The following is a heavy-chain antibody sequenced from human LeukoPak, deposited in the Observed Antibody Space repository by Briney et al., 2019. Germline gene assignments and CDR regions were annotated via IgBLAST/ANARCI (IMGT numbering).Heavy chain of an antibody. CDR1: GFTFSNYW. Sequence: GGSLRLSCAASGFTFSNYWMSWVRQAPGKGLEWVANIKLDGSEKNYVDSVKGRFTISRDNTKNSLYLQMNSLRVEDTAVFYCARDQYDTWSRRGNFDSWGQGTLVIVSS. D-gene: IGHD3-3*01. CDR2: IKLDGSEK. V-gene: IGHV3-7*03. CDR3: ARDQYDTWSRRGNFDS. J-gene: IGHJ4*02.